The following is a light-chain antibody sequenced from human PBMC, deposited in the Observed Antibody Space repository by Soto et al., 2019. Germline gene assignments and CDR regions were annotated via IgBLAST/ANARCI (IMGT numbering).Light chain of an antibody. CDR1: SGSIASNY. CDR2: EDN. V-gene: IGLV6-57*04. J-gene: IGLJ2*01. Sequence: NFMLTQPHSVSESPGKTVTISCTRSSGSIASNYVQWYQQRPGSAPTTVIYEDNQRPSGVPDRFSGSIDSSSNSASLPISGLKTEDEADYYCQSYDSSIVVFGGGTKVTVL. CDR3: QSYDSSIVV.